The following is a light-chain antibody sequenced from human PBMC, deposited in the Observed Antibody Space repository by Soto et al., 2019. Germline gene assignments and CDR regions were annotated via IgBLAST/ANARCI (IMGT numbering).Light chain of an antibody. Sequence: EIAMTQSPATLSVSPGERVTLSCRTSQSVSSYLASYQHKPGQPPRPLIYCASTSATGIPARFSGSGFATDFTLTISRLQSEDFAVYLCQSCSEWPLFTFGPGTRLAIK. CDR2: CAS. J-gene: IGKJ5*01. V-gene: IGKV3-15*01. CDR3: QSCSEWPLFT. CDR1: QSVSSY.